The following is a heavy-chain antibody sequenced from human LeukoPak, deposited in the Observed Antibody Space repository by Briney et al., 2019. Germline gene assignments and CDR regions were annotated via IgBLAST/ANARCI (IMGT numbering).Heavy chain of an antibody. J-gene: IGHJ4*02. Sequence: PSETLSLTCTVSGGSISSYYWSWIRQPPGKGLEWIGYIYYSGSTNYNPSLKSRVTISVDTSKNQFSLKLSSVTAADTAVYYCARATSPYYDILTGYYIGDYFDYWGQGTLVTVSS. D-gene: IGHD3-9*01. CDR2: IYYSGST. CDR3: ARATSPYYDILTGYYIGDYFDY. CDR1: GGSISSYY. V-gene: IGHV4-59*01.